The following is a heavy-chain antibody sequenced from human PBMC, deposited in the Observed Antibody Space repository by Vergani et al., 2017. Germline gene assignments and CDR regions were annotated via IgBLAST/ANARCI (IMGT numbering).Heavy chain of an antibody. CDR2: IYYSGST. CDR3: AREGGALRAAALSF. CDR1: GGSISSGDYY. Sequence: QVQLQESGPGLVKPSQTLSLTCTVSGGSISSGDYYWSWIRQPPGQGLEWIGYIYYSGSTYYHPSLKSRVTISVDTSKNQFALKLSSVTAADPAVYYCAREGGALRAAALSFWGEGTLVTVSS. D-gene: IGHD6-13*01. V-gene: IGHV4-30-4*01. J-gene: IGHJ4*02.